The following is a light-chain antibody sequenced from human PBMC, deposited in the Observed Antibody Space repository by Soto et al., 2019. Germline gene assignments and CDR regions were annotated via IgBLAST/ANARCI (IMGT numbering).Light chain of an antibody. CDR2: GAS. Sequence: EIVMTQSPATLSVSPGERATLSCRASQSVNSNLGWYQQKPGQAPRLLIYGASTGATGIPARFSGSGSGTEFTLTISSLQSEDFAVYYCQQYNNWPLTFGGGTKVEIK. CDR1: QSVNSN. CDR3: QQYNNWPLT. V-gene: IGKV3-15*01. J-gene: IGKJ4*01.